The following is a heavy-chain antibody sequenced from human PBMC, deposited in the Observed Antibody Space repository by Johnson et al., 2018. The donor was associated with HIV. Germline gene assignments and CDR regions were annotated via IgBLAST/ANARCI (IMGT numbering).Heavy chain of an antibody. Sequence: QVQLVESGGGLVKPGGSLRLSCEASGFTFSDAWMNWVRQVPGKGLEWVAVISYDGGDKYYADSVKGRFTISRDNSKSTLYLQMNSLRPEDTAVYYCAKERRAPRAFDIWGQGTMVTVSS. CDR1: GFTFSDAW. J-gene: IGHJ3*02. CDR3: AKERRAPRAFDI. V-gene: IGHV3-30*18. CDR2: ISYDGGDK.